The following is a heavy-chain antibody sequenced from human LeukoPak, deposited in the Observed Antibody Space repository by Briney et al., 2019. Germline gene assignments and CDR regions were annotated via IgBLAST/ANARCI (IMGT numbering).Heavy chain of an antibody. CDR3: ARTDSSGWSPLVSYYYYGMDV. CDR2: INPSGGST. Sequence: ASVKVSCKASGYTFTSYYMHWVRQAPGQGLEWMGIINPSGGSTSYAQKFQGRVTMTRDTSTSTVYMELNSLRSEDTAVYYCARTDSSGWSPLVSYYYYGMDVWGQGTTVTVSS. D-gene: IGHD6-19*01. V-gene: IGHV1-46*01. CDR1: GYTFTSYY. J-gene: IGHJ6*02.